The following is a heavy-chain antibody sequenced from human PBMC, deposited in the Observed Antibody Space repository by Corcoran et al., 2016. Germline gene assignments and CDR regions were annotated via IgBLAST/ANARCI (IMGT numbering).Heavy chain of an antibody. V-gene: IGHV3-48*04. D-gene: IGHD7-27*01. CDR2: ISSSSTI. Sequence: EVQLVESGGGLVQPGGSLRLSCAASGFTFSSYSMNWVRQAPGKGLEWVSYISSSSTIYYADSVKGRFTISRDNAKNSLYLQMNSLRAEDTAVYYCARDQVWGSSYYYYYGMDVWGQGTTVTVSS. J-gene: IGHJ6*02. CDR1: GFTFSSYS. CDR3: ARDQVWGSSYYYYYGMDV.